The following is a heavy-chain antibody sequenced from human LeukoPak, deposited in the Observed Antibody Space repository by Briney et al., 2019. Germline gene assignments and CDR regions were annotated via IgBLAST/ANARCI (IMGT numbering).Heavy chain of an antibody. CDR2: ISSSSSYI. CDR3: ARVAYCGGDCYLAAFDI. V-gene: IGHV3-21*01. CDR1: GFTFSSYG. Sequence: GGSLRLSCAASGFTFSSYGMNWVRQAPGKGLEWVSSISSSSSYIYYADSVKGRFTISRDNAKNSLYLQMNSLRAEDTAVYYCARVAYCGGDCYLAAFDIWGQGTMVTVSS. J-gene: IGHJ3*02. D-gene: IGHD2-21*01.